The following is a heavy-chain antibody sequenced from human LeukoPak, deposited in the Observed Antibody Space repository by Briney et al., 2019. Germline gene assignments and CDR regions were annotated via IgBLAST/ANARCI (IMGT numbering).Heavy chain of an antibody. J-gene: IGHJ6*03. D-gene: IGHD3-10*02. CDR3: ARVSSFTWLFGDYYYMDV. V-gene: IGHV1-69*06. CDR2: IIPIFGTA. CDR1: GGTFSSYA. Sequence: SVKVSCKASGGTFSSYAISWVRQAPGQGLEWMGGIIPIFGTANYAQKFQGRVTITADKSTSTAYMELSSLRSEDTAVYYCARVSSFTWLFGDYYYMDVWGKGTTVTVSS.